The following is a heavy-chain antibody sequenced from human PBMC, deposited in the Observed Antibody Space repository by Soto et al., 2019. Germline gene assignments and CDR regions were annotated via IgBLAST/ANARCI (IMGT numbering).Heavy chain of an antibody. V-gene: IGHV3-30*18. CDR3: AKDHLGYSYGGVYYYYGMDV. CDR1: GFTFSSYG. J-gene: IGHJ6*02. CDR2: ISYDGSNK. Sequence: PGGSLRLSCAASGFTFSSYGMHWVRQAPGKGLEWVAVISYDGSNKYYADSVKGRFTISRDNSKNTLYLQMNSLRAEDTAVYYCAKDHLGYSYGGVYYYYGMDVWGQGTTVTVSS. D-gene: IGHD5-18*01.